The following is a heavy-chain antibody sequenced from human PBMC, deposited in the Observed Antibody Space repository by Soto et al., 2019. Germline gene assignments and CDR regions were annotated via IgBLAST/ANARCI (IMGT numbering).Heavy chain of an antibody. V-gene: IGHV3-23*01. J-gene: IGHJ4*02. D-gene: IGHD2-2*01. CDR2: ISGSGGST. CDR1: GFTFSSYA. Sequence: PGGSLRLSCAASGFTFSSYAMSWVRQAPGKGLEWVSAISGSGGSTYYADSVKGRFTTSRDNSKNMLYLQMNSLRAEDTAVYYCSNSAFEDIVVVPAAISFDYWGQGTLVTVSS. CDR3: SNSAFEDIVVVPAAISFDY.